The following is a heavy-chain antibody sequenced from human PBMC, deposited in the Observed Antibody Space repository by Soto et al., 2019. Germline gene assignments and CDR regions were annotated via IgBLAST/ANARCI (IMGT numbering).Heavy chain of an antibody. Sequence: HITLKESGPPLVKTTQTLTLTCIVSCFSFSAYGVGLGWIRQPPGKTLEWLVLIYWDDETRYRPSLKSRLTITKDSSKNQVILTMTNMDPLDTATYYCAHAFGGNSWRNDDFDVWGQGTVVTVSS. CDR2: IYWDDET. V-gene: IGHV2-5*02. CDR3: AHAFGGNSWRNDDFDV. CDR1: CFSFSAYGVG. J-gene: IGHJ3*01. D-gene: IGHD3-16*01.